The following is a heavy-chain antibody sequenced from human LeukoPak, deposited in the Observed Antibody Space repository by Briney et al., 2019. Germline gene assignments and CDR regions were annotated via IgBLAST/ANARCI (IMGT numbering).Heavy chain of an antibody. CDR3: ARSQGGYSSSSADY. D-gene: IGHD6-6*01. V-gene: IGHV3-21*01. CDR2: ISSGSSYI. Sequence: GGSLRLSCAASGFTFSSYSMNWVRQAPGKGLEWVSSISSGSSYIYYADSVKGRFTISRDNAKDSLYLQMNSLRAEDTAVYYCARSQGGYSSSSADYWGQGTLVTVSS. CDR1: GFTFSSYS. J-gene: IGHJ4*02.